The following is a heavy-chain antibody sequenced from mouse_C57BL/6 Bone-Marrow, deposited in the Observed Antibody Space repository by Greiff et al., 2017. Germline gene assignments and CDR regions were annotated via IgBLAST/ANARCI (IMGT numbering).Heavy chain of an antibody. CDR1: GYTFTSYW. CDR3: ARERLSVYYFDY. Sequence: QVQLQQPGAELVKPGASVKLSCKASGYTFTSYWMQWVKQRPGQGLEWIGEIDPSDSYTNYNQKFKGKATLTVDTSSSTAYMQLSSLTSEDSAVYYCARERLSVYYFDYWRQGTTLTVSS. V-gene: IGHV1-50*01. CDR2: IDPSDSYT. J-gene: IGHJ2*01.